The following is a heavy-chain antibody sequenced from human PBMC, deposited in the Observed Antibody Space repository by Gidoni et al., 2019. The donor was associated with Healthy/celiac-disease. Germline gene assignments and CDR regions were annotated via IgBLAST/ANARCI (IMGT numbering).Heavy chain of an antibody. D-gene: IGHD6-19*01. Sequence: QVQLVESGGGVVQPGRSLSFSCAASGFPFSSYGMHWVRQAPGKGLEWVAVISYDGSNKYYADSVKGRFTISRDKSKNTLYLQMNSLRAEDTAVYYCAKDPFESGWYEEESGFGYWGQGTLVTVSS. CDR1: GFPFSSYG. V-gene: IGHV3-30*18. J-gene: IGHJ4*02. CDR2: ISYDGSNK. CDR3: AKDPFESGWYEEESGFGY.